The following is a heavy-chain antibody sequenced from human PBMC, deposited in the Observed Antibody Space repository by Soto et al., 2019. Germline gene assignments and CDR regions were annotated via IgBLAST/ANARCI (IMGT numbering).Heavy chain of an antibody. J-gene: IGHJ4*02. CDR2: IFSSGST. V-gene: IGHV4-4*07. CDR1: GGSINTFY. CDR3: AREGSYSAYNFAHGIQLWSLDF. Sequence: SETLSLTCTVSGGSINTFYWSWVRQPAGKGLEWIGRIFSSGSTSFNPSLESRVAMSVDTSKNHFSLNLSSVTAADMAVYYCAREGSYSAYNFAHGIQLWSLDFWGQGALVTVSS. D-gene: IGHD5-12*01.